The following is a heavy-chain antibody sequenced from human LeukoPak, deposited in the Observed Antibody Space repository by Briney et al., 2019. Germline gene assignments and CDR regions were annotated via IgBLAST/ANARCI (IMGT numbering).Heavy chain of an antibody. J-gene: IGHJ4*02. CDR3: ARDFRDYRDYVAYFDS. CDR1: GFTFSTYA. CDR2: ILYDGSNQ. Sequence: SLRLSRAAPGFTFSTYAMHWVRQAPGKGLEWVAVILYDGSNQYYRDSVKGRFTVSRDNSRNTLYLQMNSLKVEDTAVYFCARDFRDYRDYVAYFDSWGQGTLVTVSS. D-gene: IGHD4-17*01. V-gene: IGHV3-30-3*01.